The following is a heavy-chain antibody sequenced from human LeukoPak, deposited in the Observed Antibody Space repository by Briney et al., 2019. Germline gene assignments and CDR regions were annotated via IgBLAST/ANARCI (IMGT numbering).Heavy chain of an antibody. Sequence: SVKVSCKASGGTFSSYTISWLRQAPGQGLEWIGRIIPILGIANYAQKFQGRVTITTDKSTSTAYMELSSLRSEDTAVYYCARGLYCGGDCYVDAFDIWGQGTMVTVSS. J-gene: IGHJ3*02. D-gene: IGHD2-21*01. CDR1: GGTFSSYT. CDR3: ARGLYCGGDCYVDAFDI. V-gene: IGHV1-69*02. CDR2: IIPILGIA.